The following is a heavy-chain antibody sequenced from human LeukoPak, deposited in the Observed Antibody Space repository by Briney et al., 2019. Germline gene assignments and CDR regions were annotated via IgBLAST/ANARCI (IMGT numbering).Heavy chain of an antibody. D-gene: IGHD3-10*01. CDR2: IYNSGST. J-gene: IGHJ4*02. CDR1: GGSISSYY. V-gene: IGHV4-4*07. Sequence: SETLSLTCTVSGGSISSYYWSWIRQPPGKGLEWIGRIYNSGSTNYNPSLKRRVTMSVDASKTQFPLTLSCVPGADAAVYFCARDLAYGSGSYPDYSGEGTLVSVSS. CDR3: ARDLAYGSGSYPDY.